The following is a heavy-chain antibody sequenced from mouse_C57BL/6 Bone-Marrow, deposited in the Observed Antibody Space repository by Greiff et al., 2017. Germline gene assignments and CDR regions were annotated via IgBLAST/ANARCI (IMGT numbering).Heavy chain of an antibody. Sequence: VQLQQPGAELVMPGASVKLSCKASGYTFTSYWMHWVKQTPVHGLEWIGAIDPETGGTAYNQKFKGKAILTADKSSSTAYMELRSLTSEDSAVYYCTNYYGSSFAWFAYWGQGTLVTVSA. CDR1: GYTFTSYW. CDR2: IDPETGGT. D-gene: IGHD1-1*01. J-gene: IGHJ3*01. CDR3: TNYYGSSFAWFAY. V-gene: IGHV1-15*01.